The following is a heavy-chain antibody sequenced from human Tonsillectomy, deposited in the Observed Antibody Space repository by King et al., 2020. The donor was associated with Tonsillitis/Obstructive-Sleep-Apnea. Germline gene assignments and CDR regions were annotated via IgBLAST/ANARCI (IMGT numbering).Heavy chain of an antibody. J-gene: IGHJ3*02. CDR3: ASPGDYDYIWGSDRHDAFDI. D-gene: IGHD3-16*02. Sequence: VQLVESGAEVKKPGESLRISCKGSGYSFTSYWISWVRQMPGKGLEWMGRIDPSDSYTNYSPSFQGHVTISADKSISTAYLQGSSLKASDTAMYYCASPGDYDYIWGSDRHDAFDIWGQGTMVTVSS. CDR2: IDPSDSYT. CDR1: GYSFTSYW. V-gene: IGHV5-10-1*01.